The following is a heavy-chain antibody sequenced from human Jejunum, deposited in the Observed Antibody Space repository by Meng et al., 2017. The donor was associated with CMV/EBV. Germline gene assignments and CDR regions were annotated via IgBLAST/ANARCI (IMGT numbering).Heavy chain of an antibody. CDR1: GFTFNTYG. V-gene: IGHV1-18*01. Sequence: QVQLVQSGAEVKRPGASVKVPCKASGFTFNTYGITWVRQAPGQGLEWMGWINVYNGNTNYAQNLQDRVTMTTDTSTSTAYMELRSLVSDDTAVYYCARVWVGATSGDYWGQGTLVTVSS. CDR3: ARVWVGATSGDY. CDR2: INVYNGNT. D-gene: IGHD1-26*01. J-gene: IGHJ4*02.